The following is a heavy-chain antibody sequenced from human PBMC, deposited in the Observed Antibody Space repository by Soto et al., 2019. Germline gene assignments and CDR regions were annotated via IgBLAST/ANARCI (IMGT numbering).Heavy chain of an antibody. CDR3: TRDCPVAGLLFDY. D-gene: IGHD6-19*01. V-gene: IGHV3-49*03. CDR2: IRSKAYGGTT. J-gene: IGHJ4*02. CDR1: GFTFGDYA. Sequence: PGGSLRLSCTASGFTFGDYAMSWFRQAPGKGLEWVGFIRSKAYGGTTEYAASVKGRFTISRDDSKSIAYLQMNSLKTEDTAVYYWTRDCPVAGLLFDYWGQGTLVTVSS.